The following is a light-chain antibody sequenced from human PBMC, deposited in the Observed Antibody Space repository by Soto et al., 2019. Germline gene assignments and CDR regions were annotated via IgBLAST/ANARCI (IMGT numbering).Light chain of an antibody. CDR1: QSVGSN. Sequence: EVVMTQSPATLSVSPGERATLSCRASQSVGSNLAWYHQKPGQPPRLLIYGASSRATGVPARFSGSGSQTQFTLSISSLQSEDFAFYYCQQYNNWPITFGQGTRLEIK. V-gene: IGKV3D-15*01. CDR3: QQYNNWPIT. J-gene: IGKJ5*01. CDR2: GAS.